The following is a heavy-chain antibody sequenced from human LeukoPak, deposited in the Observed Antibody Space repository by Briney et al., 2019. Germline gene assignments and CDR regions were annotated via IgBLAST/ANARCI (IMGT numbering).Heavy chain of an antibody. V-gene: IGHV1-8*03. D-gene: IGHD5-18*01. Sequence: ASVKVSCKASGYTFTSYDINWVRQATGQGLEWMGWMNPNSGNTGYAQKLQGRVTITRNTSISTAYMELSSLRSEDTAVYYCARGQRGYSYGYLIDYWGQGTLVTVSS. CDR3: ARGQRGYSYGYLIDY. CDR2: MNPNSGNT. J-gene: IGHJ4*02. CDR1: GYTFTSYD.